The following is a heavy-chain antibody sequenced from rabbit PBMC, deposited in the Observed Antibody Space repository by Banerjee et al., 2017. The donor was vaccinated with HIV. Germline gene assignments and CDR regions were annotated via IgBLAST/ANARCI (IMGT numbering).Heavy chain of an antibody. D-gene: IGHD8-1*01. CDR2: INTNSGNT. CDR3: ARDNDGGTNYVITFNL. Sequence: QEQLEESGGDLVKPGRSLTLTCTASGFSFSDKYVMCWVRKAPGKGLEWIGCINTNSGNTVYASWAKGRFTISKTSSTTVPPQMTSLTAADTATYFCARDNDGGTNYVITFNLWGQGTLVTVS. J-gene: IGHJ4*01. CDR1: GFSFSDKYV. V-gene: IGHV1S45*01.